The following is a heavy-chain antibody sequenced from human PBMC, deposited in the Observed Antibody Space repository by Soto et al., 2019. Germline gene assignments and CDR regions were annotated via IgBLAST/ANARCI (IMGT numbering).Heavy chain of an antibody. V-gene: IGHV4-61*08. CDR2: IYYSGST. D-gene: IGHD6-13*01. J-gene: IGHJ4*02. CDR1: GGSISSGGYS. CDR3: ARTNARRQQLGYYFDY. Sequence: SAALGITWAVSGGSISSGGYSSRWIRQPPGRGLEWIGYIYYSGSTNYNPSLKSRVTISVDTSKNQCSLKLSSVTAADTAVYYCARTNARRQQLGYYFDYWGQGTLVTVSS.